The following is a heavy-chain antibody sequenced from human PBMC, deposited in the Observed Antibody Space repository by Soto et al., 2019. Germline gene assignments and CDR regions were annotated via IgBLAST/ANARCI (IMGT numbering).Heavy chain of an antibody. CDR2: IYPGDSDT. CDR1: GYSFTSYW. Sequence: PGESLKISCKGSGYSFTSYWIGWVRQMPGKGLEWMGIIYPGDSDTRYSPSFQGQVTISADKSISTAYLQWSSLKAADTAMYYCTRHESRPMVVVGFEYWGQGTMVTVSS. D-gene: IGHD3-22*01. J-gene: IGHJ4*01. CDR3: TRHESRPMVVVGFEY. V-gene: IGHV5-51*01.